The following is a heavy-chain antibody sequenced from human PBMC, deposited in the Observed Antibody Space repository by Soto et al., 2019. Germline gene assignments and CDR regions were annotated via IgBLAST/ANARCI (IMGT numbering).Heavy chain of an antibody. D-gene: IGHD6-13*01. V-gene: IGHV3-30*18. CDR2: VSYDGNHK. J-gene: IGHJ6*02. Sequence: QVQLVESGGGVIQPGTSLSVSCGSSGFTFRSFGMYWVRQAPGKGLEWVAVVSYDGNHKYYADSVKGRFTVSRDNAKNMLYLQMHSLRGEDTAVYYCAKDVGQQLVLNYGMDVWGQGTTVTVSS. CDR3: AKDVGQQLVLNYGMDV. CDR1: GFTFRSFG.